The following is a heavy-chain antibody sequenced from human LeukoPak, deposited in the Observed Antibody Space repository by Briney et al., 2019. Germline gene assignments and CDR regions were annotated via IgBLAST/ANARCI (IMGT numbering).Heavy chain of an antibody. V-gene: IGHV4-59*01. Sequence: SETLSLTCTVSDGSISSYYWSWIRQPPGKGLEWIGYIYYSGSTNYNPSLKSRVTISVDTSKNQFSLKLSSVTAADTAVYYCARDAPADYWGQGTLVTVSS. CDR2: IYYSGST. CDR3: ARDAPADY. J-gene: IGHJ4*02. CDR1: DGSISSYY.